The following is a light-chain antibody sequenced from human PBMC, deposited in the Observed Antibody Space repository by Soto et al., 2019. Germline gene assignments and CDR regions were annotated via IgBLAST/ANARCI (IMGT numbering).Light chain of an antibody. Sequence: QSVLTQPPSASGTPGQRVTISCSGSTSNLGSNFVYWYQQVPGAAPKLLISRNDQRPSGVPDRFSGSKSGTSASLAISGLRSEDEADYHCAAWDDSLSGVVFGGGTSSPS. CDR2: RND. J-gene: IGLJ3*02. CDR1: TSNLGSNF. V-gene: IGLV1-47*01. CDR3: AAWDDSLSGVV.